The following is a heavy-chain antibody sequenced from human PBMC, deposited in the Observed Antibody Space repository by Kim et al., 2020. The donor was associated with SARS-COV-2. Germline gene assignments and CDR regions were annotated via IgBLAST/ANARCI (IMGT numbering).Heavy chain of an antibody. CDR1: GFTFNNYA. V-gene: IGHV3-23*01. D-gene: IGHD3-22*01. Sequence: GGSLRLSCAASGFTFNNYAMTWVRQTPGKGLEWISTITGNSITTYYADSVKGRFTISRDNSRNTVFLQMNNLRAEDTAIYYCAKRGYYYDSAAHYHFDSWGQGSLVTVSS. CDR2: ITGNSITT. CDR3: AKRGYYYDSAAHYHFDS. J-gene: IGHJ4*02.